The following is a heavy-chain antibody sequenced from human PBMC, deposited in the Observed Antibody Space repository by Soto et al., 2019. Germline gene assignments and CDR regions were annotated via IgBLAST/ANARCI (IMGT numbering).Heavy chain of an antibody. J-gene: IGHJ5*02. CDR2: VSNSSSTI. CDR1: GFTFNSYN. Sequence: GGSLSLSCASSGFTFNSYNMNWVRQAPGKGLERGSYVSNSSSTINYAVSEEGQLTSARDNAQNSLYLQMNSLRDEGTAVYYCARSSLAELRFLEWPETYNWFEPWGQGTPVTVSS. D-gene: IGHD3-3*01. CDR3: ARSSLAELRFLEWPETYNWFEP. V-gene: IGHV3-48*02.